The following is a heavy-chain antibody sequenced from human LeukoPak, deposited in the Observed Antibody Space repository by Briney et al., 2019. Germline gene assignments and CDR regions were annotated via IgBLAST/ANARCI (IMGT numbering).Heavy chain of an antibody. CDR1: GGSISNSPYY. J-gene: IGHJ4*02. Sequence: SETLSLTCTVSGGSISNSPYYWGWIRQPPGKALEWVGSAYHSGGTYYNPSLRSRVTISADTSKNQFSLKLTSVAAADTAVYYCARTYYYASGSHVDYWGQGILVTVSS. CDR3: ARTYYYASGSHVDY. V-gene: IGHV4-39*01. CDR2: AYHSGGT. D-gene: IGHD3-10*01.